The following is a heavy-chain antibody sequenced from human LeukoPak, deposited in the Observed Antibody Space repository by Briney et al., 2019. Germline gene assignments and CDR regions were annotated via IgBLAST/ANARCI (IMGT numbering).Heavy chain of an antibody. Sequence: PGGSLRLSCAASGFTVSSNHMSWVRQAPGKGLEWVSVIYSGGSTYYADSVKGRFTISRDNSKNTLYLQMNSLRAEDTAVYYCARALSYGDYCDYWGQGTLVTVSS. CDR1: GFTVSSNH. D-gene: IGHD4-17*01. CDR3: ARALSYGDYCDY. V-gene: IGHV3-53*01. CDR2: IYSGGST. J-gene: IGHJ4*02.